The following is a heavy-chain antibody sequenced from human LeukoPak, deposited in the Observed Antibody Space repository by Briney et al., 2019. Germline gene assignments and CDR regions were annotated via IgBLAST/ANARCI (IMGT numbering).Heavy chain of an antibody. V-gene: IGHV3-48*03. D-gene: IGHD3-3*01. J-gene: IGHJ4*02. Sequence: SGGSLRLSCAASGFSLSSYEMIWVRQAPGKGLGWISYISSSGGNIYYADSVKGRFTISRDNAKNSLYLQMNSLRVEDTAVYYCARANTIFGVEPDYYFDYWGQGTLVSVSS. CDR3: ARANTIFGVEPDYYFDY. CDR2: ISSSGGNI. CDR1: GFSLSSYE.